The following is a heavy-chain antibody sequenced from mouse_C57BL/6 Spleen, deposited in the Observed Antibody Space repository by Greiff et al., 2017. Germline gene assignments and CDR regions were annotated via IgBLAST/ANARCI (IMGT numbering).Heavy chain of an antibody. CDR3: ARSGYGSRDAMDY. D-gene: IGHD1-1*01. J-gene: IGHJ4*01. CDR1: GYTFTDYY. V-gene: IGHV1-26*01. CDR2: INPNNGGT. Sequence: QLQQSGPELVKPGASVKISCKASGYTFTDYYMNWVKQSHGKSLEWIGDINPNNGGTSYNQKFKGKATLTVDKSSSTAYMELRSLTSEDSAVYYCARSGYGSRDAMDYWGQGTSVTVSS.